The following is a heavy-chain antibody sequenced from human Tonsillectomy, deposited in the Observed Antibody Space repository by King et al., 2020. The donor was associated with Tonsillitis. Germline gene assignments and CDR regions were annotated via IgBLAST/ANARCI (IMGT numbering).Heavy chain of an antibody. CDR2: SYYSGTT. CDR3: ARGEGTTGGFDY. J-gene: IGHJ4*02. D-gene: IGHD1-7*01. V-gene: IGHV4-30-4*01. Sequence: QLQESGPGLVKPSQTLSRICSVSGGSIRTGDVYWSWIRQPPGKGLAWIGYSYYSGTTYDNPSLQGRVSMSVDASKNQFSLTLRSVTAADTAVYYCARGEGTTGGFDYWGQGTLVTVSS. CDR1: GGSIRTGDVY.